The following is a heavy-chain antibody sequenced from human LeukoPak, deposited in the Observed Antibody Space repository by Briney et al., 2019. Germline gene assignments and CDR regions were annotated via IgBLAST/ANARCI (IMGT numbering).Heavy chain of an antibody. CDR2: ITSDGSST. CDR1: GFTFSGYW. J-gene: IGHJ4*02. Sequence: GGSLRLSCAASGFTFSGYWMHWVRQAPGKGLVWVSRITSDGSSTTYADSVKGRFTISRDNAKNTLYLQMNSLRAEDTAVYYCAKDKEWLLEGFDYWGQGTLVTVSS. D-gene: IGHD3-3*01. CDR3: AKDKEWLLEGFDY. V-gene: IGHV3-74*01.